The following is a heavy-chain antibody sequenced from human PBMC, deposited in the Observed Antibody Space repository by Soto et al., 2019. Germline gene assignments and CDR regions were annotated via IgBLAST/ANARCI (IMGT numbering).Heavy chain of an antibody. CDR2: ISGSGGST. V-gene: IGHV3-23*01. D-gene: IGHD3-22*01. J-gene: IGHJ4*02. CDR1: GFTCSSYA. CDR3: AKLINPYYYDSSGDY. Sequence: GASLRLSCAASGFTCSSYALRWVRQALGKGLEWVSAISGSGGSTYYADSVKGRFTISRDNSKNTLYLQMNSRRAEDSAVYYCAKLINPYYYDSSGDYWGQGTLVTVSS.